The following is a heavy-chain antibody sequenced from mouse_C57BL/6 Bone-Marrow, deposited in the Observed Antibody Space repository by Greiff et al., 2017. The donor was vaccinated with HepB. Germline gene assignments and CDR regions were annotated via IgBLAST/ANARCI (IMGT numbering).Heavy chain of an antibody. CDR1: GYTFTSYW. Sequence: QVQLQQPGAELVRPGTSVKLSCKASGYTFTSYWMHWVKQRPGQGLEWIGVIDPSDSYTNYNQKFKGKATLTVDTSSSTAYMLLSSLTSEDSAVYYCAREGGKRFAYWGQGTLVTVSA. V-gene: IGHV1-59*01. CDR2: IDPSDSYT. J-gene: IGHJ3*01. CDR3: AREGGKRFAY.